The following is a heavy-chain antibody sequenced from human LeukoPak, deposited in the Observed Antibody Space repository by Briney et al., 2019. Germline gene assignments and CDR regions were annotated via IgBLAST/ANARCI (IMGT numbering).Heavy chain of an antibody. J-gene: IGHJ3*02. D-gene: IGHD6-13*01. CDR2: IYPGDSDN. CDR3: ARLMAAPGAFDI. V-gene: IGHV5-51*01. CDR1: GYSFTSYW. Sequence: GESLKIPCKGSGYSFTSYWIGWVRQMPGKGLEWRGIIYPGDSDNRFSTSFQGQVTMSADQSIRPANLQWRSLKASDTGMYYCARLMAAPGAFDIWGQGTMVTVSS.